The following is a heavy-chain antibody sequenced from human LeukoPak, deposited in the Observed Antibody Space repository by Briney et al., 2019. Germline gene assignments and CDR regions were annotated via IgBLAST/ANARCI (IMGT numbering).Heavy chain of an antibody. CDR3: ARDRSLEWLLPSNSYYYGMDV. Sequence: GGSLRLSCAASGFTFSSYAMSWVRQAPGKGLEWVSAISGSGGSTYYADSVKGRFTISRDNSKNTLYLQMNSLRAEDTAVYYCARDRSLEWLLPSNSYYYGMDVWGQGTTVTVSS. CDR2: ISGSGGST. J-gene: IGHJ6*02. D-gene: IGHD3-3*01. CDR1: GFTFSSYA. V-gene: IGHV3-23*01.